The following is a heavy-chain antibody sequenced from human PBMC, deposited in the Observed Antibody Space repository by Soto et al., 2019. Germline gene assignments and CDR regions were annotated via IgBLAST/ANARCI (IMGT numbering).Heavy chain of an antibody. Sequence: PGGSLRLSCAASGFTVSSYHMSWVRQAPGKGLEWVSIIYTAGSADFADSVKGRFTISRDNSKNTLYLQMSSLRAEDTAVYYCARDQLYYNDISGRPLNAFDVWGQGTMVTVSS. J-gene: IGHJ3*01. CDR3: ARDQLYYNDISGRPLNAFDV. CDR2: IYTAGSA. D-gene: IGHD3-22*01. V-gene: IGHV3-66*01. CDR1: GFTVSSYH.